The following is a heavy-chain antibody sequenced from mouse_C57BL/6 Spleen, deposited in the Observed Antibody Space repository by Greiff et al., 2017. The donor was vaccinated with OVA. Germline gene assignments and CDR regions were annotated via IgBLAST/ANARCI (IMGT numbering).Heavy chain of an antibody. J-gene: IGHJ1*03. CDR3: ARLVTTRWYFDV. Sequence: QVQLKESGPELVKPGASVKISCKASGYAFSSSWMNWVKQRPGKGLEWIGRIYPGDGDTNYNGKFKGKATLTADKSSSTAYMQLSSLTSEDSAVYFCARLVTTRWYFDVWGTGTTVTVSS. D-gene: IGHD2-2*01. CDR1: GYAFSSSW. CDR2: IYPGDGDT. V-gene: IGHV1-82*01.